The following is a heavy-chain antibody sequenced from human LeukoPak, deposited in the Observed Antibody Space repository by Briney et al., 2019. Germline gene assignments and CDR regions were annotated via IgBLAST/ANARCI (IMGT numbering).Heavy chain of an antibody. CDR3: ARGPLPTQYSYGLQGLYWYFDL. D-gene: IGHD5-18*01. Sequence: SVKVSCKASGGTFSSYAISWVRQAPGQGLEWMGGIIPIFGTANYAQKLQGRVTITADESTSTAYMELSSLRSEDTAVYYCARGPLPTQYSYGLQGLYWYFDLWGRGTLVTVSS. J-gene: IGHJ2*01. V-gene: IGHV1-69*13. CDR1: GGTFSSYA. CDR2: IIPIFGTA.